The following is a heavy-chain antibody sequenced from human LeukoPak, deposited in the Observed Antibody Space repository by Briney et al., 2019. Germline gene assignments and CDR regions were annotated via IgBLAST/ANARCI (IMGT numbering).Heavy chain of an antibody. CDR2: IHYSGST. CDR3: ASLGGYQNGNFDF. Sequence: SETLSLTCVVSGYSISSGYHWGWIRQPPEKGLEWIGSIHYSGSTDYNPSLKSRVTISIDTSNNQFSLRLRSVTAADTAVYYCASLGGYQNGNFDFWGQGTLVTVSS. D-gene: IGHD3-16*01. J-gene: IGHJ4*02. V-gene: IGHV4-38-2*01. CDR1: GYSISSGYH.